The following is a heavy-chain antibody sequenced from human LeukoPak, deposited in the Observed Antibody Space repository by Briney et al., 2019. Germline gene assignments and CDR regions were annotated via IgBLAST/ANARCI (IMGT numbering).Heavy chain of an antibody. CDR1: GGSISSYY. D-gene: IGHD3-10*01. J-gene: IGHJ4*02. V-gene: IGHV4-59*08. CDR3: ARVGLGSGSYRGVFDY. CDR2: IYYSGST. Sequence: SETLSLTCTVSGGSISSYYWSWIRQPPGKGLEWIGYIYYSGSTNYNPSLKSRVTISVDTSKNQFSLKLSSVTAADTAVYYCARVGLGSGSYRGVFDYWGQGTLVTVSS.